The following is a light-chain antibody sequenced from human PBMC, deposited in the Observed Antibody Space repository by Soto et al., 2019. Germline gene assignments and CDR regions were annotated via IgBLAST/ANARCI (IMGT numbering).Light chain of an antibody. V-gene: IGKV1-5*03. CDR3: QQYNSYSIP. CDR2: KAS. Sequence: IQMTQYTSTLSASVGDRVTITCRASQSISSWLAWYQQKPGKAPKLLIYKASSLESGVPSRFSGSGSGTEFTLTISSLQPDDFATYYCQQYNSYSIPFGQVTRLEVK. CDR1: QSISSW. J-gene: IGKJ5*01.